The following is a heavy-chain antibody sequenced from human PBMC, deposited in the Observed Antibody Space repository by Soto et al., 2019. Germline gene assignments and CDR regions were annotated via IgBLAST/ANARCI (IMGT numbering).Heavy chain of an antibody. J-gene: IGHJ4*02. D-gene: IGHD3-3*01. CDR3: ARASDDFWSGYYDFDY. V-gene: IGHV3-33*01. Sequence: PGGSLRLSCAASGFTFSSYGMHWVRQAPGKGLEWVAVIWYDGSNKYYADSVKGRFTISRDNSKNTLYLQINSLRAEDTALYYCARASDDFWSGYYDFDYWGQGTLVTVSS. CDR2: IWYDGSNK. CDR1: GFTFSSYG.